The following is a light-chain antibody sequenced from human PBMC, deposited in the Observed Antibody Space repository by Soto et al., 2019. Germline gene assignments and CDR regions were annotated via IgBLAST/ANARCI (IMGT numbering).Light chain of an antibody. V-gene: IGKV3-20*01. Sequence: DIVLTQSPGTLSLSPGERATLSCRASQSVSSNYLAWYQQKPGQAPRLLIYGASSKATGIPDRFSGSGSGTDFTLTISRLEREDFAVYYCQQYCSSPLTFGGGTKVEIK. CDR1: QSVSSNY. CDR3: QQYCSSPLT. CDR2: GAS. J-gene: IGKJ4*01.